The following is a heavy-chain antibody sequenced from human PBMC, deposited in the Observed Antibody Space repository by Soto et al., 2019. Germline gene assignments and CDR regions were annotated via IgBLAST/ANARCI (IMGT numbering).Heavy chain of an antibody. D-gene: IGHD3-22*01. Sequence: GSLRLSCVASGFTFTNAWMSWIRQPPGKGLEWIGEINHSGNTNYNPSLKSRVTISVDTSKNQFSLKLSSVTAADTAVYYCARHNYDGSGCYYYYYGMDVWGQGTTVTVSS. CDR3: ARHNYDGSGCYYYYYGMDV. CDR2: INHSGNT. CDR1: GFTFTNAW. V-gene: IGHV4-34*01. J-gene: IGHJ6*02.